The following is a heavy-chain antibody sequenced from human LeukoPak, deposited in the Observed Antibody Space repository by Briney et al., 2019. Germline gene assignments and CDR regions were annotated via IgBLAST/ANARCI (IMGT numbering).Heavy chain of an antibody. CDR1: GFSFSSYG. Sequence: PGGSLRLPCAASGFSFSSYGMHWVRQAPGKGLEWVAFIRYDGSNKYYADSVKGRFTISRDNSKNTLYLQMNSLRVEDTAVYCCAKGQAVAGRGFDYWGQGTLVTVSS. D-gene: IGHD6-19*01. CDR2: IRYDGSNK. J-gene: IGHJ4*02. V-gene: IGHV3-30*02. CDR3: AKGQAVAGRGFDY.